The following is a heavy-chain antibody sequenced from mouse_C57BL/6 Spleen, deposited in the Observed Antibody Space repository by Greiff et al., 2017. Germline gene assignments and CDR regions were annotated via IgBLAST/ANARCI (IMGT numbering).Heavy chain of an antibody. V-gene: IGHV1-15*01. CDR1: GYTFTDYE. Sequence: QVQLKESGAELVRPGASVTLSCKASGYTFTDYEMHWVKQPPVHGLEWIGAIDPETGGTAYNQKFKGKAILTADKSSSTAYMELRSLTSEDSAVYYCTRRADGYYGDDYWGQGTTLTVSS. CDR2: IDPETGGT. CDR3: TRRADGYYGDDY. J-gene: IGHJ2*01. D-gene: IGHD2-3*01.